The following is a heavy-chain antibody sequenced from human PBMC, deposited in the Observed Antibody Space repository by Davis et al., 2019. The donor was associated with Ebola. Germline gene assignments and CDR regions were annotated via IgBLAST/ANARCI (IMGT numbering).Heavy chain of an antibody. J-gene: IGHJ4*02. CDR2: IWYDGSNK. CDR3: AKTIFGVVIMGGFDY. V-gene: IGHV3-30*02. D-gene: IGHD3-3*01. Sequence: PGGSLRLSCAASGFTFSSYGMHWVRQAPGKGLEWVAVIWYDGSNKYYADSVKGRFTISRDNSKNTLYLQMNSLRAEDTAVYYCAKTIFGVVIMGGFDYWGQGTLVTVSS. CDR1: GFTFSSYG.